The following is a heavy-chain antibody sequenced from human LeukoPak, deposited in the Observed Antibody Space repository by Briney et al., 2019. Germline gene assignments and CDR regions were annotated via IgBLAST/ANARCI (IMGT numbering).Heavy chain of an antibody. D-gene: IGHD2-8*01. J-gene: IGHJ4*02. CDR1: GGSFSGYY. V-gene: IGHV4-34*01. CDR2: INHSGST. CDR3: ARPSKRLGYCTNGVCYKGQYYFDY. Sequence: KPSETLSLTCAVYGGSFSGYYWSWIRQPPGKGLEWIGEINHSGSTNYNPSLKSRVTISVDTSKNQFSLKLSSVTAADTAVYYCARPSKRLGYCTNGVCYKGQYYFDYWGQGTLVTVSS.